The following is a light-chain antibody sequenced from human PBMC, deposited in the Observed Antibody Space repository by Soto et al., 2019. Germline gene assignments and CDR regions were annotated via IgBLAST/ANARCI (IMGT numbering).Light chain of an antibody. CDR1: QNINSD. Sequence: EIVMTQSPATLSVFPGESATLSCRASQNINSDLAWYVQKPGQAPRRVIYGASTWGTDVPPRFTGSGSGTEFTLTISGLQSKDFTVYYCQQYNSWPITFGQGTRL. CDR3: QQYNSWPIT. J-gene: IGKJ5*01. CDR2: GAS. V-gene: IGKV3D-15*01.